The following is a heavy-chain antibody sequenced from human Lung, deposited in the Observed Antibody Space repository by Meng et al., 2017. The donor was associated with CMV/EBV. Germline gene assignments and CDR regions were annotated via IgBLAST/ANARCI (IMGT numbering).Heavy chain of an antibody. CDR3: ARAQDTTSADYYNYGIDV. D-gene: IGHD1-14*01. V-gene: IGHV1-2*02. Sequence: ASXXVSXKASGYFFTGHFVHWVRQAPGQGLEWMGWINPNSGGTKYTQKFQGRVTMTSDTSISTVYMELSELRSDDTAMYYCARAQDTTSADYYNYGIDVWXQGTTVTVSS. CDR2: INPNSGGT. J-gene: IGHJ6*02. CDR1: GYFFTGHF.